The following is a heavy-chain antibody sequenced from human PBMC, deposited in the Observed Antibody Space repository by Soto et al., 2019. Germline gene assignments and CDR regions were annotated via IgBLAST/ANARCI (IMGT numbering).Heavy chain of an antibody. CDR1: SRSLSSSNW. J-gene: IGHJ4*02. CDR3: ARDRGDEEQWLSPELTYYFDY. Sequence: PSEPLSLKSAGSSRSLSSSNWWSWARQCPAKGLEWIGKIYHSGSTNYNPSLKSRVTISVDKSKNQFSLKLSSVTAADTAVYYCARDRGDEEQWLSPELTYYFDYWGQGTLVTVSS. D-gene: IGHD6-19*01. V-gene: IGHV4-4*02. CDR2: IYHSGST.